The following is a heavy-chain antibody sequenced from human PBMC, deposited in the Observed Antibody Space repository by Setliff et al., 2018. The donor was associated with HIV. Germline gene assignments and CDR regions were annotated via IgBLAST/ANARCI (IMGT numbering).Heavy chain of an antibody. CDR2: IYRRGGT. CDR1: GSSISSNSY. D-gene: IGHD2-8*02. V-gene: IGHV4-38-2*02. Sequence: PSETLSLTCSVSGSSISSNSYWWAWIRQPPGKGLEYIGTIYRRGGTFNNPSLKSRVVMSVDTSKNQFSLKLTSVTAADTATYYCARDTGVNVAPDGRGYHTFDFWGRGTMVTVS. J-gene: IGHJ3*01. CDR3: ARDTGVNVAPDGRGYHTFDF.